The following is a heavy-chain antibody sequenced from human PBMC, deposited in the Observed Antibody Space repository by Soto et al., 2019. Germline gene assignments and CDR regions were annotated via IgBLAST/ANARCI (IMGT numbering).Heavy chain of an antibody. CDR2: IFPNGRDK. V-gene: IGHV3-30*13. D-gene: IGHD1-26*01. CDR1: GFNFNTYF. Sequence: QVQLVQSGGGVVQPGRSLRLSCAASGFNFNTYFMHWVRQAPGKGLEWVAMIFPNGRDKEYADSVKGRFTISRDNSNTRMYLQMDRLRPEDTAVYYWARDDENGSNCDLAYWGQGALVTVSS. CDR3: ARDDENGSNCDLAY. J-gene: IGHJ4*02.